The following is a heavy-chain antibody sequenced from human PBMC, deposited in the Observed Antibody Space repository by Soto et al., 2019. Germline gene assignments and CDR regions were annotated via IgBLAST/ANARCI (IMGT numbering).Heavy chain of an antibody. J-gene: IGHJ4*02. CDR3: AGDKGDSYGYGSC. CDR2: IVVGSGST. D-gene: IGHD5-18*01. Sequence: GASVEVSCKASGFAFTNSSVQWVLQARGQRLEWIGWIVVGSGSTDYAQKFQERVTLTRDMSTSTAYMELSSLRSEETAVYYCAGDKGDSYGYGSCWGQGTLVPVSS. V-gene: IGHV1-58*01. CDR1: GFAFTNSS.